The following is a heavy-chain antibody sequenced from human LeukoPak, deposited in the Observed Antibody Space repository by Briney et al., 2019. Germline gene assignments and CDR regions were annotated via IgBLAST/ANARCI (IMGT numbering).Heavy chain of an antibody. CDR3: ARVLTMVRGAFNWFDP. V-gene: IGHV1-18*01. CDR1: RYTFPTLR. D-gene: IGHD3-10*01. Sequence: GAVVNVSWKAPRYTFPTLRISWVRQAPGPGLEWMGWISAYNGNTNYAQKLQGRVTMTTDTSTSTAYMELRRLRSDDTAVYYCARVLTMVRGAFNWFDPWGQGTLVTVSS. CDR2: ISAYNGNT. J-gene: IGHJ5*02.